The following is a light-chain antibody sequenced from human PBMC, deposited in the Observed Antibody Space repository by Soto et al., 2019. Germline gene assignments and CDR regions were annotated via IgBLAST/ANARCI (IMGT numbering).Light chain of an antibody. CDR1: RGVRSD. CDR3: LQHNSYPRLT. Sequence: DIQMTQSPSSLSASVGDRVTITCRVSRGVRSDLGWYQQKPGKAPKRLIYAASSLQSGVPSRFSGSGSGTEFTLTISSLQPEDFATYYCLQHNSYPRLTFGEGTKVEIK. J-gene: IGKJ4*01. CDR2: AAS. V-gene: IGKV1-17*01.